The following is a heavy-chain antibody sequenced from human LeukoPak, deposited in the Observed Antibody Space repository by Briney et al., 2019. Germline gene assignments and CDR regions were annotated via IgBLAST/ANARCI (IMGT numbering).Heavy chain of an antibody. CDR2: IYYSGST. D-gene: IGHD2-2*01. V-gene: IGHV4-31*03. J-gene: IGHJ4*02. CDR3: VRDSGNCSSSNCYGSHPIDY. Sequence: PSQTLSLTCTVSGGSISSGGHYWSWIRQHPGKGLEWIGYIYYSGSTYYNPSLKSRVTISVDTSRNQISLKLRSVTAADTAVYYCVRDSGNCSSSNCYGSHPIDYWGQGTLVTVSS. CDR1: GGSISSGGHY.